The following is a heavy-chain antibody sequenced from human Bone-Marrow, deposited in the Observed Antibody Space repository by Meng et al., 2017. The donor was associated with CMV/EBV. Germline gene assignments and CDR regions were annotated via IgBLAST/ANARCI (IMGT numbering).Heavy chain of an antibody. Sequence: GGSLRLSCAASGFTLSDYYMNWIRQAPGKGLKWVSYISSSSSTIYYADSVKGRFTISRDNAKNSLYLQMNSLRAEDTAVYYCARAEWELGWAGGYWGQGTLVTVSS. J-gene: IGHJ4*02. CDR2: ISSSSSTI. D-gene: IGHD1-26*01. CDR1: GFTLSDYY. V-gene: IGHV3-11*04. CDR3: ARAEWELGWAGGY.